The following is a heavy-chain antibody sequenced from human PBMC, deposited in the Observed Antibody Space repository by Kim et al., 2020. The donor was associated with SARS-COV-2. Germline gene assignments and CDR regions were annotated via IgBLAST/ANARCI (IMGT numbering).Heavy chain of an antibody. Sequence: GGSLRLSCAASGFTFSSYAMSWVRQAPGKGLEWVSAISGSGGSTYYADSVKGRFTISRDNSKNTLYLQMNSLRAGDTAVYYCAKDRYDSYGYEDSSGWGYNWFDPWGQGTLVTVSS. CDR3: AKDRYDSYGYEDSSGWGYNWFDP. J-gene: IGHJ5*02. CDR1: GFTFSSYA. V-gene: IGHV3-23*01. CDR2: ISGSGGST. D-gene: IGHD5-18*01.